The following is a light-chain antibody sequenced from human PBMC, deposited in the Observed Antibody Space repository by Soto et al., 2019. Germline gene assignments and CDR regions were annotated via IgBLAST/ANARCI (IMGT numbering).Light chain of an antibody. J-gene: IGKJ1*01. CDR3: HHYALLTGR. Sequence: LKMSPGTVSLYTVERATFACMASQSLPSNFLAWYARKPGQAPRLLIYDASSRATGIPDRFSGSGSGTEFMLTISRLEAEDFAGYYCHHYALLTGRFGQG. CDR2: DAS. CDR1: QSLPSNF. V-gene: IGKV3-20*01.